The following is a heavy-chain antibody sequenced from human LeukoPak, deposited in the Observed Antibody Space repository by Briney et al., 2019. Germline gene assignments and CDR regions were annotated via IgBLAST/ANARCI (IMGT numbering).Heavy chain of an antibody. J-gene: IGHJ5*02. D-gene: IGHD2-8*01. CDR3: ARGYCTNGVCYTGVDWFDP. Sequence: SETLSLTCAVYGGSFSGHYWSWIRQTPGKGLEWIGEINHSGSTNYNPSLKSRVTISVDTSKKQFSLQLTSVTAADTAVYYCARGYCTNGVCYTGVDWFDPWGQGTLVTVSS. CDR1: GGSFSGHY. CDR2: INHSGST. V-gene: IGHV4-34*01.